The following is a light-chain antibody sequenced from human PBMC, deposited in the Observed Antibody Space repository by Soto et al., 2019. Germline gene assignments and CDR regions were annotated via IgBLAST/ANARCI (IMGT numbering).Light chain of an antibody. J-gene: IGLJ2*01. CDR1: SSDVGAYNY. V-gene: IGLV2-8*01. CDR3: SSSAGNNFGV. CDR2: EVS. Sequence: QSVLTQPPSASGSPGQSVTISCTGTSSDVGAYNYVSWYQQHPGKAPKLIIYEVSKRPSGVPDRFSGSKSGNTASLTVSGLQAEDEADYYCSSSAGNNFGVFGGGTQLTVL.